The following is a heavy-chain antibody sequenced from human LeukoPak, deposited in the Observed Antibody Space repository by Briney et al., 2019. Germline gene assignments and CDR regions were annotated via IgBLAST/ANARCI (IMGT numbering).Heavy chain of an antibody. V-gene: IGHV1-69*01. D-gene: IGHD4-23*01. Sequence: SVKVSCKASGGTFSSYAISWVRQAPGQGLEWMGGIIPIFGTANYAQKFQGRVTITADESTSTAYMELSSLRSDDTAVYYCARVTVVTPNWFDPWGQGTLVTVSS. CDR3: ARVTVVTPNWFDP. CDR1: GGTFSSYA. CDR2: IIPIFGTA. J-gene: IGHJ5*02.